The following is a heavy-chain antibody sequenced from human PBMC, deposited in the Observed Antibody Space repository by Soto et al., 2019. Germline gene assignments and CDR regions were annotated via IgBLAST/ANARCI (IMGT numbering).Heavy chain of an antibody. CDR3: GKGSAATNYFYYATDV. Sequence: PGWSLRLSCASSVFTFVIHAMSWVRQAPGKGLEWVSFISGSGGSTYYADSVKGRFTISRDNSKKTLYLQMNSLRGEDTAVYYCGKGSAATNYFYYATDVWGQGTTVTVSS. CDR2: ISGSGGST. J-gene: IGHJ6*02. V-gene: IGHV3-23*01. CDR1: VFTFVIHA. D-gene: IGHD2-15*01.